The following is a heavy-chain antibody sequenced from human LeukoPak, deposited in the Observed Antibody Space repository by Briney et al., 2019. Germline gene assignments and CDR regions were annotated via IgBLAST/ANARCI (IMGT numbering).Heavy chain of an antibody. CDR2: IIPIFGTA. CDR1: GYTFTSYG. CDR3: ARDPTRANYYDSSGYNDY. D-gene: IGHD3-22*01. Sequence: GASVKVSCKASGYTFTSYGISWVRQAPGQGLEWMGGIIPIFGTANYAQKFQGRVTITADESTSTAYMELSSLRSEDTAVYYCARDPTRANYYDSSGYNDYWGQGTLVTVSS. J-gene: IGHJ4*02. V-gene: IGHV1-69*13.